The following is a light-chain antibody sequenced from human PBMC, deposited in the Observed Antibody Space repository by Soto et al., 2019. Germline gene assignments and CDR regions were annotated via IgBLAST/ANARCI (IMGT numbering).Light chain of an antibody. J-gene: IGLJ1*01. V-gene: IGLV2-11*01. CDR3: GSYAGSYTYV. CDR2: DVS. CDR1: SSDVGGYNY. Sequence: QSALTQHRSVSGYPGQSVTISCTGTSSDVGGYNYVSWYQQHPGKAPKLMIYDVSERPSGVPDRFSGSKSAITASLTISGLHAEDEAYYYSGSYAGSYTYVFGTGTKLTVL.